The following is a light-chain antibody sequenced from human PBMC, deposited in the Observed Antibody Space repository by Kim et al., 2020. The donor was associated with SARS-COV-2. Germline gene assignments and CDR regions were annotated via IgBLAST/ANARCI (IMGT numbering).Light chain of an antibody. CDR1: HSVGSN. CDR3: QQYNNWPPAMYT. V-gene: IGKV3-15*01. CDR2: GAS. Sequence: EIVMTQSPATLSVSPGERATLSCRASHSVGSNLAWYQHKPGQAPRLLIYGASTRATGIPARFSGSGSGTEFTLTISSLQSEDFAVYYCQQYNNWPPAMYTFGQGTKLEI. J-gene: IGKJ2*01.